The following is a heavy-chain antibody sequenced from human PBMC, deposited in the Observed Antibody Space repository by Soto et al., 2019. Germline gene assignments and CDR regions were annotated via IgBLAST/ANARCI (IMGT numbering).Heavy chain of an antibody. D-gene: IGHD6-13*01. Sequence: ASVKVSCKASGYTFTGYYMHWVRQAPGQGLEWMGWINPNSGGTNYAQKFQGWVTMTRDTSISTAYMELSRLRSDDTAVYYCARDSYSSSWYYYYGMDVWGQGTTVTVSS. V-gene: IGHV1-2*04. CDR3: ARDSYSSSWYYYYGMDV. CDR1: GYTFTGYY. J-gene: IGHJ6*02. CDR2: INPNSGGT.